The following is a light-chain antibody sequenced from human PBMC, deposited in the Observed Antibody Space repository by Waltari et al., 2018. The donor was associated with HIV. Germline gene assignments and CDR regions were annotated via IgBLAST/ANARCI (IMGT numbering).Light chain of an antibody. V-gene: IGKV1-16*02. J-gene: IGKJ4*01. CDR1: QDITNL. Sequence: DVQMTQSPSSLSASIGHRVIISCRASQDITNLLAWFQQRPGKAPKSLIYGASTLQTGVPSSKFSGAGSGTDFTLTITDLQPEDVATYYCQQYTSFPLTFGGGTTVEI. CDR2: GAS. CDR3: QQYTSFPLT.